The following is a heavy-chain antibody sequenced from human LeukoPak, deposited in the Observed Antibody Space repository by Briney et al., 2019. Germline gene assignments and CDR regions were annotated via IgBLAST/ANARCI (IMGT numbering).Heavy chain of an antibody. CDR1: GYNFANYR. CDR2: IYPDDSDT. D-gene: IGHD3-10*01. Sequence: GESLKISCKGSGYNFANYRIGWVRQMPGKGLEWMGIIYPDDSDTTYSPSFQGQVTISVDKSINTAYLQWSSLKASDTAVYYCARPGSPGSIVLDYWGQGTLVTVSS. J-gene: IGHJ4*02. CDR3: ARPGSPGSIVLDY. V-gene: IGHV5-51*01.